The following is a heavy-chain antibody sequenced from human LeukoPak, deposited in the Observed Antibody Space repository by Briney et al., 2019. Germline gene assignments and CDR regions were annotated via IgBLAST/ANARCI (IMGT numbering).Heavy chain of an antibody. J-gene: IGHJ3*02. CDR3: AKGYSSSPYLDI. D-gene: IGHD6-13*01. Sequence: GSLRLSCAASGFTFSSYGIHWVLQAPGKGLEWVAVISYDGSNKYYADSVKGRFTISRDNSKNTLYLQMNSLRAEDTAVYYCAKGYSSSPYLDIWAKGQWSPSLQ. CDR1: GFTFSSYG. CDR2: ISYDGSNK. V-gene: IGHV3-30*18.